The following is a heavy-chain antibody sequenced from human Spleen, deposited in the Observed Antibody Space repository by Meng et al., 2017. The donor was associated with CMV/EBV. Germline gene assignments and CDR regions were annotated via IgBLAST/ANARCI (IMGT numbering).Heavy chain of an antibody. V-gene: IGHV1-2*02. Sequence: ASVKVSYKASGYTFTAYYMHWVRQAPGQGLEWMGWINPNSGTTNYAQRFQGRVTMTRDTSISTAYMEVSRLRSDDTAVYYCARGENYYDSSVGYWGQGTLVTVSS. CDR1: GYTFTAYY. CDR2: INPNSGTT. CDR3: ARGENYYDSSVGY. J-gene: IGHJ4*02. D-gene: IGHD3-22*01.